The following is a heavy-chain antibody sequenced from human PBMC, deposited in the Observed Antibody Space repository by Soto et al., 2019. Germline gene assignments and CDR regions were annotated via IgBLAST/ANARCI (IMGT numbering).Heavy chain of an antibody. V-gene: IGHV1-58*01. CDR1: GFTFTSSA. J-gene: IGHJ3*02. Sequence: ASVKVSCKASGFTFTSSAVQWVRQARGQRLEWIGWIVVGSGNTNYAQKFQERVTITRDMSTSTAYMELSSLRSEDTAVYYCAALLYYYDSSGPTGGDDAFDIWGQGTMVTVS. CDR3: AALLYYYDSSGPTGGDDAFDI. D-gene: IGHD3-22*01. CDR2: IVVGSGNT.